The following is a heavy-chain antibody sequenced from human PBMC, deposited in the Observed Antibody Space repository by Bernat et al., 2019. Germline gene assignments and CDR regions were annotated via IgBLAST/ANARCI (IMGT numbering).Heavy chain of an antibody. V-gene: IGHV3-48*01. J-gene: IGHJ4*02. CDR2: ISSSSSTI. D-gene: IGHD6-13*01. CDR1: GFTFSSYS. CDR3: ARDMGIAAAGAFDY. Sequence: EVQLVESGGGLVKPGGSLRLSCAASGFTFSSYSMNWVRQAPGKGLEWVSYISSSSSTIYYADSVKGRFTISRDNAKNSLYLQMNSLRAEDTAVYYCARDMGIAAAGAFDYWGQGTLVTVSS.